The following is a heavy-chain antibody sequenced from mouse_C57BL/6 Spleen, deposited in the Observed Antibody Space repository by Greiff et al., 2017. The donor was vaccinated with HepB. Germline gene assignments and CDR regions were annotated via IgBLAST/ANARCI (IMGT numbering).Heavy chain of an antibody. CDR3: TRPITTVVAGDY. CDR2: IDPETGGT. V-gene: IGHV1-15*01. D-gene: IGHD1-1*01. CDR1: GYTFTDYE. Sequence: VQLQQSGAELVRPGASVTLSCKASGYTFTDYEMHWVKQTPVHGLEWIGAIDPETGGTAYNQKFKGKAILTADKSSSTAYMGLRSLTSEDSAVYYCTRPITTVVAGDYWGQGTTLTVSS. J-gene: IGHJ2*01.